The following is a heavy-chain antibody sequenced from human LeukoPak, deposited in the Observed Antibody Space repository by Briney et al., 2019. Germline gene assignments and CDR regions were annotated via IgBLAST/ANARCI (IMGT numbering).Heavy chain of an antibody. CDR2: IYHSGST. CDR1: GGSISSYY. CDR3: AIMVHGVHTYFAS. D-gene: IGHD3-10*01. Sequence: SETLSLTCTVSGGSISSYYWSWIRQPPGKGLEWIGYIYHSGSTYYNPSLNSRVTISLDTSRNQFSLKLSSVTAADTAVYYCAIMVHGVHTYFASWGQGNLVAVSS. V-gene: IGHV4-59*01. J-gene: IGHJ4*02.